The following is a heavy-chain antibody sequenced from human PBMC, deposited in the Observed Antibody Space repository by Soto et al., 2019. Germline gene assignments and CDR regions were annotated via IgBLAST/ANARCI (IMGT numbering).Heavy chain of an antibody. CDR3: ASKYSSSSGYYYYGMDV. V-gene: IGHV5-10-1*01. CDR1: GYSFTSYW. D-gene: IGHD6-6*01. CDR2: IDPSDSYT. Sequence: GESLKISCKGSGYSFTSYWISWVRQMPGKGLEWMGRIDPSDSYTNYSPSFQGHVTISAGKSISTAYLQWSSLKASDTAMYYRASKYSSSSGYYYYGMDVWGQGTTVTVSS. J-gene: IGHJ6*02.